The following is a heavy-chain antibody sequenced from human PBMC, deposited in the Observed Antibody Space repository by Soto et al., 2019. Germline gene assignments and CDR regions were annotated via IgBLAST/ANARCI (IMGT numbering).Heavy chain of an antibody. Sequence: PSETLSLTCTVSGGSISSSSYYWGWIRQPPGKGLEWIGSIYYSGSTYYNPSLKSRVTISVDTSKNQFSLKLSSVTAADTAVYYCARHNRGRNYDILTGYYTTALDYWGQGTLVT. CDR1: GGSISSSSYY. V-gene: IGHV4-39*01. CDR2: IYYSGST. J-gene: IGHJ4*02. CDR3: ARHNRGRNYDILTGYYTTALDY. D-gene: IGHD3-9*01.